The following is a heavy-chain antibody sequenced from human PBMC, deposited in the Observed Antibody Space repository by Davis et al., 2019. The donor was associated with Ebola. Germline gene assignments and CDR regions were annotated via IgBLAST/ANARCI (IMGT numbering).Heavy chain of an antibody. D-gene: IGHD6-13*01. J-gene: IGHJ1*01. V-gene: IGHV3-48*01. Sequence: GGSLRLSCAASGFTFSSYPMSWVRQAPRKGLEWISYISSTTRSIYYADSVRGRFTISRDNAKNSLYLQMNSLRAEDTAVYYCAKWFGIAAAAHAEYFQHWGQGTLVTVSS. CDR1: GFTFSSYP. CDR3: AKWFGIAAAAHAEYFQH. CDR2: ISSTTRSI.